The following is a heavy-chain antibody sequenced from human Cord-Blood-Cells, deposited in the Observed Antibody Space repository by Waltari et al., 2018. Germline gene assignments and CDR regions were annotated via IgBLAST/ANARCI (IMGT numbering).Heavy chain of an antibody. J-gene: IGHJ4*02. Sequence: QVQLQQWGAGLLKPSETLSLTCAVYGGSFSGYYWSWIRQPPGQGLEWIGEINHSGSTNYNPSLKSRVTISVDTSKNQFSLKLSSVTAADTAVYYCARGLMWHPGIAAAGLDYWGQGTLVTVSS. V-gene: IGHV4-34*01. D-gene: IGHD6-13*01. CDR2: INHSGST. CDR3: ARGLMWHPGIAAAGLDY. CDR1: GGSFSGYY.